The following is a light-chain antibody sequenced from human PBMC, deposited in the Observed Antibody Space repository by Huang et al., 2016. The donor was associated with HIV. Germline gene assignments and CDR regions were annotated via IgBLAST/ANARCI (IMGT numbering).Light chain of an antibody. CDR3: QQHNTWPRT. Sequence: EIVMTQSPATLSVSPGERATLSCRASQSVGSNLAWYQQRRGQAPRLLIYAASTSARGTPARFSGSGSGTEFTLTVSSLQSEDFAVYYCQQHNTWPRTFGQGTRV. CDR1: QSVGSN. CDR2: AAS. V-gene: IGKV3-15*01. J-gene: IGKJ1*01.